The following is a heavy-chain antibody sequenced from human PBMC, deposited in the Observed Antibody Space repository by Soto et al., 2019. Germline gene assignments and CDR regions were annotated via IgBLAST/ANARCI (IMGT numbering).Heavy chain of an antibody. Sequence: ASVKVSCKASGYTFTGYAMHWVRQAPGQRLEWMGWINAGNGNTKYSQKFQGRVTITRDTSASTAYMELSSLRSEDTAVYYCARAVAEPADFDYWSQGTLVTVS. D-gene: IGHD5-12*01. V-gene: IGHV1-3*01. CDR2: INAGNGNT. CDR1: GYTFTGYA. CDR3: ARAVAEPADFDY. J-gene: IGHJ4*02.